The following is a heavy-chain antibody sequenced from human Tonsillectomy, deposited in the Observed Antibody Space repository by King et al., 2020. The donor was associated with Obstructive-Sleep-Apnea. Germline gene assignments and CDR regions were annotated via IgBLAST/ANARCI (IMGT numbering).Heavy chain of an antibody. CDR2: ISWKSGSI. V-gene: IGHV3-9*01. Sequence: VQLVESGGGLVQPGRSLRLSCAVSGLAFDDFAMHWVRQTPGKGLEWVSGISWKSGSIGYADSVKGRFTISRDNAKNSLYLQMNSLRAEDTALYYCAKGGCSSTTCSFDYWGQGTLVTVSS. D-gene: IGHD2-2*01. CDR1: GLAFDDFA. J-gene: IGHJ4*02. CDR3: AKGGCSSTTCSFDY.